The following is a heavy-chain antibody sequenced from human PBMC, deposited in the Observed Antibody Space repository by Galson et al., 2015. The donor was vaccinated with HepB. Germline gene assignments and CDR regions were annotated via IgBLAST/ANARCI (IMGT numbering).Heavy chain of an antibody. CDR1: GFTFSDYY. D-gene: IGHD1-1*01. Sequence: SLRLSCAASGFTFSDYYMSWIRQAPGKGLEWVSYISSSGSTIYYADSVKGRFTISRDNAKNSLYLQMNSLRAEDTAVYYCARDPDVRPLERRRMNWFDPWGQGTLVTVSS. V-gene: IGHV3-11*01. CDR2: ISSSGSTI. J-gene: IGHJ5*02. CDR3: ARDPDVRPLERRRMNWFDP.